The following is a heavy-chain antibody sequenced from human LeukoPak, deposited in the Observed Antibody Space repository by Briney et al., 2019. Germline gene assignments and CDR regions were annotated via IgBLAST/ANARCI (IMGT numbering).Heavy chain of an antibody. Sequence: GGSLRLSCAASGFTYSSYWMHWVRQAPGKGLVWVSRINSDGSSTSYADSVKGRFTISRDNAKNTLYLQMNSLSAEDTAIYYCVRDRGPEAYFDSWSQGTLVTVSS. D-gene: IGHD3-10*01. CDR2: INSDGSST. V-gene: IGHV3-74*01. CDR1: GFTYSSYW. CDR3: VRDRGPEAYFDS. J-gene: IGHJ4*02.